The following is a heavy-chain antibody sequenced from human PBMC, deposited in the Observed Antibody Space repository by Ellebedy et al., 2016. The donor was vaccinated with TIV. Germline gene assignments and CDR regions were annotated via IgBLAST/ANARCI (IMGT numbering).Heavy chain of an antibody. CDR3: ARDPTETPHWYFDL. J-gene: IGHJ2*01. D-gene: IGHD5-24*01. CDR1: GFDFSSYA. Sequence: PGGSLRLSCAASGFDFSSYAMNWVRQTPGKGLEWVASISRSTKYMSIYYVDSVKGRFTISRDDASNSLFLQMDRLRVEDTAMYYCARDPTETPHWYFDLWGRGTQVSVSS. V-gene: IGHV3-21*06. CDR2: ISRSTKYMSI.